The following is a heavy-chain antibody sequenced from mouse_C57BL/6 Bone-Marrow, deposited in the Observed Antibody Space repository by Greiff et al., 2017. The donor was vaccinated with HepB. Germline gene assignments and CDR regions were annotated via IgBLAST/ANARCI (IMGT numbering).Heavy chain of an antibody. V-gene: IGHV1-52*01. CDR3: ARYDYDDGGFAY. CDR2: IDPSDSET. CDR1: GYTFTSYW. Sequence: QMQLQQPGAELVRPGSSVKLSCKASGYTFTSYWMHWVKQRPIQGLEWIGNIDPSDSETHYNQKFKDKATLTVDKSSSTAYMQLSSLTSEDSAVYYCARYDYDDGGFAYWGQGTLVTVSA. J-gene: IGHJ3*01. D-gene: IGHD2-4*01.